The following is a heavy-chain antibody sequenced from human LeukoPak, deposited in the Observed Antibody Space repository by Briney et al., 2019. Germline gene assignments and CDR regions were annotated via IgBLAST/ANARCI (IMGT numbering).Heavy chain of an antibody. CDR2: IYYSGST. Sequence: SETLSLTCTVSGGSISSYYWNWIRQPPGKGLEWIGYIYYSGSTNYNPSLKSRVTISVDTSKNQISLKLSSVTAADTAVYYCGRQLGVTTNFDYWGQGTLVTVSS. V-gene: IGHV4-59*08. J-gene: IGHJ4*02. CDR3: GRQLGVTTNFDY. CDR1: GGSISSYY. D-gene: IGHD2-21*02.